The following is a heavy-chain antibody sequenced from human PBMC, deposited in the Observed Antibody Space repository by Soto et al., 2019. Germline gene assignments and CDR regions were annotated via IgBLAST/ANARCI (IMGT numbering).Heavy chain of an antibody. D-gene: IGHD6-13*01. Sequence: QVQLVQSGAKVKKPGSSVKASCKASGGTFSNYAISWVRQVPGQGLEWMGGIIPVFGTSRHAQNFQGRLTISADESATTVYMELSSLRSDDTAVYYCARGEAITAAVPLYNWFDPWGQGTLVTVSS. CDR3: ARGEAITAAVPLYNWFDP. CDR1: GGTFSNYA. CDR2: IIPVFGTS. J-gene: IGHJ5*02. V-gene: IGHV1-69*01.